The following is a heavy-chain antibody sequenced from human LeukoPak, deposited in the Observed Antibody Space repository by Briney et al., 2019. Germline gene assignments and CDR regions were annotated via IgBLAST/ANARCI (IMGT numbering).Heavy chain of an antibody. CDR3: ARAVDAGAFDI. Sequence: SETLSLTCTVSGGSISSYYWSWIRQPPGKGLEWIGYIYYSGSTNYNPSLKSRVTISVDTSKNQFSLKLSPVTAADTAVYYCARAVDAGAFDIWGQGTMVTVSS. J-gene: IGHJ3*02. CDR2: IYYSGST. V-gene: IGHV4-59*01. D-gene: IGHD5-12*01. CDR1: GGSISSYY.